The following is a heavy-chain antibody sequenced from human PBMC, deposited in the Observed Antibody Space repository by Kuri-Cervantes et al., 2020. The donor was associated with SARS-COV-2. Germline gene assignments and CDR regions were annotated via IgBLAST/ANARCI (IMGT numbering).Heavy chain of an antibody. V-gene: IGHV2-70*04. CDR2: LDWDEDK. D-gene: IGHD6-19*01. J-gene: IGHJ4*02. CDR1: GFTLTTKGMR. CDR3: AREGISVVGTDYFDY. Sequence: SGPTLVNPTQTLTLTCTVSGFTLTTKGMRVSWIRQPPEKALEWLARLDWDEDKFYSSSLKTRLTISKDTSKNQVVLTMTNVDPVDTATYFCAREGISVVGTDYFDYWGQGILVTVSS.